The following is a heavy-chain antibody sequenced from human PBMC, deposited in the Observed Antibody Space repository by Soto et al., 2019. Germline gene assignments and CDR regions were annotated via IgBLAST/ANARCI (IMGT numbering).Heavy chain of an antibody. CDR1: GCSISSSSYY. J-gene: IGHJ6*02. V-gene: IGHV4-39*01. CDR2: IYYSGST. D-gene: IGHD4-4*01. Sequence: ETLSLTCTVSGCSISSSSYYWGWIRQPPGRGLEWIGSIYYSGSTYYNPSLKSRVTISVDTSKNQFSLKLSSVTAADTAVYYCATNYASYYYYGMDVWGQGTTVTVSS. CDR3: ATNYASYYYYGMDV.